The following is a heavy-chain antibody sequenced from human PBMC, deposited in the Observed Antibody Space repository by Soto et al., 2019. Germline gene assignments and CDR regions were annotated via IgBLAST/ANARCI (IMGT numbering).Heavy chain of an antibody. V-gene: IGHV4-31*03. D-gene: IGHD5-12*01. CDR2: VYSSGRT. Sequence: SETLSLTCSVSGGSITSGGYYWGWIRQLPEKGLDWVAYVYSSGRTYYNPSLQSRLSISLDTSKNQFSLILRSVTAADTAVYYCARDNNGFNKAFDIWGQGAMVTVSS. J-gene: IGHJ3*02. CDR3: ARDNNGFNKAFDI. CDR1: GGSITSGGYY.